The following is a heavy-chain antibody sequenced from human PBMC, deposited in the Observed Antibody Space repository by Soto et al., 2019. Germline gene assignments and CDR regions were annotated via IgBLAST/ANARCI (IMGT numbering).Heavy chain of an antibody. V-gene: IGHV3-33*01. J-gene: IGHJ3*02. Sequence: PGGSLRLSCAASGFSIRSSGLHWVRQAPGKGLEWLAVMWYDASNRFYADAVKGRFTVSRDISNNTLYLQMNSLRAEDSAVYYCARDGGAGWHGGFDTWGQVTLGTVSS. D-gene: IGHD6-19*01. CDR3: ARDGGAGWHGGFDT. CDR1: GFSIRSSG. CDR2: MWYDASNR.